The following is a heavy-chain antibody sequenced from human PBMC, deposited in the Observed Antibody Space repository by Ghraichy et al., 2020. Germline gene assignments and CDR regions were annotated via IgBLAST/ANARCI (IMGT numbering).Heavy chain of an antibody. J-gene: IGHJ3*02. CDR1: GYTFTSYD. D-gene: IGHD5-18*01. CDR2: MNPNSGNT. Sequence: ASVKVSCKASGYTFTSYDINWVRQATGQGLEWMGWMNPNSGNTGYAQKFQGRVTMTRNTSISTAYMELSSLRSEDTAVYYCASHRGYSYGPDAFDIWGQGTMVTVSS. CDR3: ASHRGYSYGPDAFDI. V-gene: IGHV1-8*01.